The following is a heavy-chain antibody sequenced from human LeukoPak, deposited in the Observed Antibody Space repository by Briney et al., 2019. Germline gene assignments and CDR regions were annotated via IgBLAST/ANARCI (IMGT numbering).Heavy chain of an antibody. Sequence: GASVKVSCKASGNTFTGYYMHWVRQAPGQGLEWMGWINPNSGGTNYAQKFQGRVTMTRDTSISTAYMELSRLRSDDTAVYYCARQGYYYDVRNDAFDIWGQGTMVTVSS. D-gene: IGHD3-22*01. CDR3: ARQGYYYDVRNDAFDI. CDR1: GNTFTGYY. J-gene: IGHJ3*02. CDR2: INPNSGGT. V-gene: IGHV1-2*02.